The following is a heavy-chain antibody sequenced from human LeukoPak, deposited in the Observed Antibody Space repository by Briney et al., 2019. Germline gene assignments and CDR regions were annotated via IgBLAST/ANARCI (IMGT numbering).Heavy chain of an antibody. V-gene: IGHV3-21*01. CDR2: ISSSSSYI. Sequence: PGGSLRLSCAASGFTFSSYSMNWVRQAPGKGLEWVSSISSSSSYIYYADSVKGRFTISRDNAKNSLYLQMNSLRAEDTAVYYCARVPARGTTVTTSFDYWGQGTLVTVSS. CDR1: GFTFSSYS. D-gene: IGHD4-11*01. CDR3: ARVPARGTTVTTSFDY. J-gene: IGHJ4*02.